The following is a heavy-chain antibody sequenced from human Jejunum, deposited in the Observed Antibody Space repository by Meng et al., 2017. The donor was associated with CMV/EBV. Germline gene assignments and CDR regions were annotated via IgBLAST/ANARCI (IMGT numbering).Heavy chain of an antibody. V-gene: IGHV3-15*01. J-gene: IGHJ6*02. Sequence: AWMSWVRQAPGKGLEWVGLIKSKADGGTPDYTAPVRGRFTISRDDSRNTLYLHLNSLQIEDTAVYYCARDRVHFSDDYYYYGMDVWGLGTTVTVSS. D-gene: IGHD1-1*01. CDR1: AW. CDR3: ARDRVHFSDDYYYYGMDV. CDR2: IKSKADGGTP.